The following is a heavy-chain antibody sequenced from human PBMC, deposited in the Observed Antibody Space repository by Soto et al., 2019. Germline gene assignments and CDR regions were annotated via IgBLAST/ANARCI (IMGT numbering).Heavy chain of an antibody. Sequence: GGSLRLSCAASGFTFSSYAMHWVRQAPGKGLEWVAVISYDGSNKYYADSVKGRFTISRDNSKNTLYLQMNSLRAEDTAVYYCARDFQQKAFDYWGQGTLVTVSS. CDR2: ISYDGSNK. CDR3: ARDFQQKAFDY. CDR1: GFTFSSYA. J-gene: IGHJ4*02. V-gene: IGHV3-30-3*01.